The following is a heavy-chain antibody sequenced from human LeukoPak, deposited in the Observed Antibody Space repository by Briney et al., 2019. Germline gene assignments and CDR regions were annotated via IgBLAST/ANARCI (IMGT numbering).Heavy chain of an antibody. CDR2: IYYSGSN. CDR3: ARVKRPYYYFDY. Sequence: PSETLSLTCTVSGGSISSYYWSWIRQPPGKGLEWIGYIYYSGSNNYNPSLKSRVTISVDTSKNQFSLKLSSVTAADTAVYYCARVKRPYYYFDYWGQGTLVTVSS. V-gene: IGHV4-59*01. D-gene: IGHD1-26*01. J-gene: IGHJ4*02. CDR1: GGSISSYY.